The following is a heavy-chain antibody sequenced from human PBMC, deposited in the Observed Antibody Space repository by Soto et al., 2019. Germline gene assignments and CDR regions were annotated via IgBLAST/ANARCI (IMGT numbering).Heavy chain of an antibody. CDR3: ARAWKIEKFGVISMSKGLDV. CDR2: RRNRRRGT. V-gene: IGHV3-11*01. J-gene: IGHJ6*02. CDR1: GTIFSFYF. D-gene: IGHD3-3*01. Sequence: PGGGLRKFCAASGTIFSFYFMTCLPQAHRRGLEWILCRRNRRRGTYYADSVKDRFVVTKDNAKNLVYLQMNSLKAEDTAVYFCARAWKIEKFGVISMSKGLDVWGQGT.